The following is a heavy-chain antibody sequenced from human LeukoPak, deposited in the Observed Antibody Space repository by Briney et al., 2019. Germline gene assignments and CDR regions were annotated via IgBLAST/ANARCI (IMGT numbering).Heavy chain of an antibody. CDR3: ATGISGYDTSGYYYETFDY. Sequence: PGGSLRLSCAASGFTFSSYGMHWVRQAPGKGLEWVAFIRYDGSNKYYADSVKGRFTISRDNSKNTLYLQMNSLRAEDTAVYYCATGISGYDTSGYYYETFDYWGQGILVTVSS. J-gene: IGHJ4*02. CDR2: IRYDGSNK. D-gene: IGHD3-22*01. CDR1: GFTFSSYG. V-gene: IGHV3-30*02.